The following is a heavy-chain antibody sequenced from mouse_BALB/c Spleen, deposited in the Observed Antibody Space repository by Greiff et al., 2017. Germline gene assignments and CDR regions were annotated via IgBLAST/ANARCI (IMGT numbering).Heavy chain of an antibody. J-gene: IGHJ3*01. Sequence: EVQLVESGGGLVQPGGSLRLSCATSGFTFTDYYMSWVRQPPGKALEWLGFIRNKANGYTTEYSASVKGRFTISRDNSQSILYLQMNTLGAEDSATYYCARDGGFAYWGQGTLVTVSA. CDR3: ARDGGFAY. CDR2: IRNKANGYTT. V-gene: IGHV7-3*02. CDR1: GFTFTDYY.